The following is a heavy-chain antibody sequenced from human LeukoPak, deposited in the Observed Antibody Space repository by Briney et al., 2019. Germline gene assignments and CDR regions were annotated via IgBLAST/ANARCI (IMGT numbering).Heavy chain of an antibody. V-gene: IGHV4-34*01. CDR2: INHSGST. D-gene: IGHD6-19*01. CDR1: GGSFSGYY. J-gene: IGHJ4*02. Sequence: SETLSLTCAVYGGSFSGYYWSWIRQPPGKGLEWIGEINHSGSTNYNPSLKSRVTISVDTSKNQFFLKLSSVTAADTAVYYCASSSSGWGFDYWGQGTLVTVSS. CDR3: ASSSSGWGFDY.